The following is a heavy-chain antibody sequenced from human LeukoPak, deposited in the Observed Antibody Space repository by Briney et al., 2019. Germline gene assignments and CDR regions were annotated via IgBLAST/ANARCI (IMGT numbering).Heavy chain of an antibody. J-gene: IGHJ3*02. CDR2: INHSGST. CDR1: GGSFSGYY. V-gene: IGHV4-34*01. CDR3: ARGERGITIFGVVIIGDAFDI. Sequence: SETLSLTCAVYGGSFSGYYWSWIRQPPGKGPEWIGEINHSGSTNYNPSLKSRVTISVDTSKNQFSLKLSSVTAADTAVYYCARGERGITIFGVVIIGDAFDIWGQGTMVTVSS. D-gene: IGHD3-3*01.